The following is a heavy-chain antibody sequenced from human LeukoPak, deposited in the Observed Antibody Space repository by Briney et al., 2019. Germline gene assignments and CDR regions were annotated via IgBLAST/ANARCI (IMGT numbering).Heavy chain of an antibody. D-gene: IGHD6-19*01. CDR1: GYTFTRYY. V-gene: IGHV1-46*01. CDR2: INPSGGST. J-gene: IGHJ4*02. Sequence: ASVKVSCKASGYTFTRYYMHWVRQAPGQGRERRGIINPSGGSTSYAQKFQGRVTMTRDTSTSTVYMELSSLRSEDTAVYYCARGLYSSGWYFDSWGQGTLVTVSS. CDR3: ARGLYSSGWYFDS.